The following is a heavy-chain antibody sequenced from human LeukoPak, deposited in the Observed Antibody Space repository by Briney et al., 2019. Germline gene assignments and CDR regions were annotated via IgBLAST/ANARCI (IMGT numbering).Heavy chain of an antibody. CDR2: INPSGGST. CDR3: ARGEWELLTFGDY. V-gene: IGHV1-46*01. Sequence: GASVKVSCKASGYTFTGYYMHWVRQAPGQGLEWMGWINPSGGSTSYAQKFQGRVTMTRDMSTSTVYMELSSLRSEDTAVYYCARGEWELLTFGDYWGQGTLVTVSS. D-gene: IGHD1-26*01. J-gene: IGHJ4*02. CDR1: GYTFTGYY.